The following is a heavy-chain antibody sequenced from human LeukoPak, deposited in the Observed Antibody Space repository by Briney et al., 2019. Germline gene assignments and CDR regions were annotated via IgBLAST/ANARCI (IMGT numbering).Heavy chain of an antibody. CDR3: ARDTTPSWRCSGGSCQYYFDY. CDR1: GGSISSGDYY. D-gene: IGHD2-15*01. J-gene: IGHJ4*02. CDR2: IYYSGST. Sequence: SQTLSLTCTVSGGSISSGDYYWSWIRQPPGKGLEWIGYIYYSGSTYYNPSLKSRVTISVDTSKNQFSLKLSSVTAADTAVYYCARDTTPSWRCSGGSCQYYFDYWGQGTLVTVSS. V-gene: IGHV4-30-4*08.